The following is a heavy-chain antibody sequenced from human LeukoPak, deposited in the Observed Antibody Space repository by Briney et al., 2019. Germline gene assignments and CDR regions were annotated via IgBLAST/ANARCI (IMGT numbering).Heavy chain of an antibody. V-gene: IGHV1-69*13. CDR1: GGTFSSYA. Sequence: ASVKVSCKASGGTFSSYAISWVRQAPGQGLEWMGGIIPIFGTANYAQKFQGRVTITADESTSTAYMELSSLRSEDTAVYYCARGTRRITIFGVVQDASDIWGQGTMVTVSS. CDR3: ARGTRRITIFGVVQDASDI. D-gene: IGHD3-3*01. CDR2: IIPIFGTA. J-gene: IGHJ3*02.